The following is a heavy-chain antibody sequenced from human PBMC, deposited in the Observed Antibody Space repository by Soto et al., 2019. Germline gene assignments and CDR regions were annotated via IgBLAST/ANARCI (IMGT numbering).Heavy chain of an antibody. CDR3: ARHGGYDFWSGYPYYYYMDV. J-gene: IGHJ6*03. CDR1: GYSFTSYW. Sequence: GESLKISCKGSGYSFTSYWIGWVRQMPGKGLEWMGIIYPGDSDTRYSPSFQGQVTISADKSISTAYLQWSSLKASDTAMYYCARHGGYDFWSGYPYYYYMDVWGKGTTVTVSS. CDR2: IYPGDSDT. V-gene: IGHV5-51*01. D-gene: IGHD3-3*01.